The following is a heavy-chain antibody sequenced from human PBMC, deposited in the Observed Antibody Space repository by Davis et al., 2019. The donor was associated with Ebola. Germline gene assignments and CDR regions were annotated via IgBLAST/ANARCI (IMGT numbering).Heavy chain of an antibody. J-gene: IGHJ4*02. CDR2: IYPGDSET. Sequence: ESLKISCKGSGYSFTSYWIAWVRQMPGKGLECMGIIYPGDSETRYSPSFQGQVTISVDRSISTAYLQWSSLKASDTAMYYCAKQESLYGSSDYWGQGTLVTVSS. D-gene: IGHD3-22*01. CDR1: GYSFTSYW. CDR3: AKQESLYGSSDY. V-gene: IGHV5-51*01.